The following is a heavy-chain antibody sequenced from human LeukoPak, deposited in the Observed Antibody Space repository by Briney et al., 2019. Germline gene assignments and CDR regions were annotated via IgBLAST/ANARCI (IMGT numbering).Heavy chain of an antibody. J-gene: IGHJ4*02. V-gene: IGHV4-34*01. CDR3: AGQEYSSSSGYFDY. CDR1: GGSFSGYY. Sequence: PSETLSLTCAVYGGSFSGYYWSWIRQPPGKGLEWIGEINHSGSTNYNPSLKSRVTISVDTSKNQFSLKLSSVTAADTAVYYCAGQEYSSSSGYFDYWGQGTLVTVSS. CDR2: INHSGST. D-gene: IGHD6-6*01.